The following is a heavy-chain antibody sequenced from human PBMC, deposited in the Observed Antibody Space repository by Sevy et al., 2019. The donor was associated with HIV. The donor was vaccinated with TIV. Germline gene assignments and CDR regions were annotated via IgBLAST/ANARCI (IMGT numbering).Heavy chain of an antibody. CDR2: INYNGHI. D-gene: IGHD1-26*01. CDR1: GGSITSLY. CDR3: AGENAWGRGYS. V-gene: IGHV4-59*08. J-gene: IGHJ4*02. Sequence: SETLSLTCTVSGGSITSLYWNWIRQPTGKGLEWIGNINYNGHINYNPSRKSRITISLDTSKNQFSLRLSSVTAADTAMYYCAGENAWGRGYSWGQGTLVTVSS.